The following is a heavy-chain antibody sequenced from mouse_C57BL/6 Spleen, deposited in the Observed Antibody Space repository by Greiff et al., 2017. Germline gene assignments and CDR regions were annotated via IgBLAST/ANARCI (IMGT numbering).Heavy chain of an antibody. CDR3: ARGYYGSSPHYYAMYY. D-gene: IGHD1-1*01. V-gene: IGHV1-20*01. J-gene: IGHJ4*01. CDR1: GYSFTGYF. CDR2: INPYNGDT. Sequence: EVQRVESGPELVKPGDSVKISCKASGYSFTGYFMNWVMQSHGKSLEWIGRINPYNGDTFYNQKFKGKATLTVDKSSSTAHMELRSLTSEDSAVYYCARGYYGSSPHYYAMYYWGQGTSVTVSS.